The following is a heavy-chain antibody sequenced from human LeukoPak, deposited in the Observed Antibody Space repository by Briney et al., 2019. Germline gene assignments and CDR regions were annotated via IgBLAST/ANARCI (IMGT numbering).Heavy chain of an antibody. D-gene: IGHD5-12*01. Sequence: GASVKVSCKASGYTFTSYDINWVRQATGQGLEWMGWMNPNSGNTGYAQKFQGRVTMTRNTSISTAYMELSSLRSEDTAVYYCARGLRLSRGCSGYDWFDPWGQGTLVTVSS. CDR1: GYTFTSYD. CDR3: ARGLRLSRGCSGYDWFDP. J-gene: IGHJ5*02. V-gene: IGHV1-8*01. CDR2: MNPNSGNT.